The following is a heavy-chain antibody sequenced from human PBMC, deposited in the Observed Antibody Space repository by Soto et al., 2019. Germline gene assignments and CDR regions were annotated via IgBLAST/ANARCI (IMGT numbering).Heavy chain of an antibody. Sequence: ASVKVSCKASGYTFTGYYMHWVRQAPGQGLEWMGWINPNSGGTNYAQKFKGWVTITRDTPISTAYMELCRLRSDDTAVYYCARDWCSGGSCYPYYFDYWGQGTLVTVSS. J-gene: IGHJ4*02. D-gene: IGHD2-15*01. CDR3: ARDWCSGGSCYPYYFDY. CDR2: INPNSGGT. CDR1: GYTFTGYY. V-gene: IGHV1-2*04.